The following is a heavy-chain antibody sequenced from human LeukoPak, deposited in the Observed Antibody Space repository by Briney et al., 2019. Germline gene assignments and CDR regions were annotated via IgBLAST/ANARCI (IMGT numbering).Heavy chain of an antibody. CDR3: ARARYYDSTGRYYYYGMDV. D-gene: IGHD3-22*01. Sequence: GGSLRLSCAASGLTFSSYSMNWVRQASGKGLEWVSSISSSSSYIYYADSVKGRFTISRDNAKNSLYLQMNSLRAEDTAVYYCARARYYDSTGRYYYYGMDVWGQGTTVTVSS. CDR1: GLTFSSYS. J-gene: IGHJ6*02. CDR2: ISSSSSYI. V-gene: IGHV3-21*01.